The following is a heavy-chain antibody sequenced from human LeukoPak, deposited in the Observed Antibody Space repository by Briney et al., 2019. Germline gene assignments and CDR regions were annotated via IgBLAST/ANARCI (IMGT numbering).Heavy chain of an antibody. J-gene: IGHJ4*02. V-gene: IGHV3-30-3*01. CDR1: GFTFSSYD. Sequence: GGSLRLSCAASGFTFSSYDMNWVRQAPGKGLEWVTIISYDGTNKDYADSVKGRFTISRDNSRNTLYLQMNSLRAEDTAVYYCARDPLYTNSPPSYFDYWGQGTLVTVSS. CDR3: ARDPLYTNSPPSYFDY. D-gene: IGHD2-2*02. CDR2: ISYDGTNK.